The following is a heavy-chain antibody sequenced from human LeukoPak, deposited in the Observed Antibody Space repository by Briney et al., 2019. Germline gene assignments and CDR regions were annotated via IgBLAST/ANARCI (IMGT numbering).Heavy chain of an antibody. J-gene: IGHJ2*01. Sequence: PGGSLRLSCAASGFTFSSYAMSWVRQAPGEGLEWVSAISGSGGSTYYAESVKGRFTVSRDNSKNTLNLQMNSLRAEDTAVYYCAKDPAKGPMSPRWYFDLWGRGTLVTVSS. CDR1: GFTFSSYA. CDR2: ISGSGGST. CDR3: AKDPAKGPMSPRWYFDL. V-gene: IGHV3-23*01.